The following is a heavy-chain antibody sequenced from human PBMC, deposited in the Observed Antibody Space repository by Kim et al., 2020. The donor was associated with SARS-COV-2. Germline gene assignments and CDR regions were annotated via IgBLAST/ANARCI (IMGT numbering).Heavy chain of an antibody. CDR2: TYYRSKWYN. D-gene: IGHD6-13*01. CDR3: ARDRRGSSWMLHSYYYMDV. V-gene: IGHV6-1*01. J-gene: IGHJ6*03. Sequence: SQTLSLTCAISGDSVSSNSAAWNWIRQSPSRGLEWLGRTYYRSKWYNDYAVSVKSRITINPDTSKNQFSLQLNSVTPEDTAVYYCARDRRGSSWMLHSYYYMDVWGKGTTVTVSS. CDR1: GDSVSSNSAA.